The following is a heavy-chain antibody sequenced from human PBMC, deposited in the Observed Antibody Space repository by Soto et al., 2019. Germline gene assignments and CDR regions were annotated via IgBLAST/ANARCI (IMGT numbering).Heavy chain of an antibody. CDR1: GGSISSSSYY. J-gene: IGHJ4*02. CDR2: IYYSGST. CDR3: TRHGGFVIISPSAFDY. Sequence: QLQLQESGPGLVKPSETLSLTCTVSGGSISSSSYYWGWIRQPPGKGLEWIGSIYYSGSTYYNPSLKSRVAISVYTSKNQFPMKLSSVTAAATAVYYWTRHGGFVIISPSAFDYWGQGTRVTVSS. V-gene: IGHV4-39*01. D-gene: IGHD3-22*01.